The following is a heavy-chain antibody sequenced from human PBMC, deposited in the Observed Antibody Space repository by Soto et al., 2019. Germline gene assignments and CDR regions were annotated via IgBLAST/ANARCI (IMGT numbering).Heavy chain of an antibody. J-gene: IGHJ6*02. CDR2: IYSGGST. Sequence: VSLRLSCAASGFTVSSNYMSWVRQAPGKGLEWVSVIYSGGSTYYADSVKGRFTISRDNSKNTLYLQMNSLRAEDTAVYYCASDGGHGYNHLYYGMDVWGQGTTVTVSS. CDR1: GFTVSSNY. V-gene: IGHV3-53*01. D-gene: IGHD5-12*01. CDR3: ASDGGHGYNHLYYGMDV.